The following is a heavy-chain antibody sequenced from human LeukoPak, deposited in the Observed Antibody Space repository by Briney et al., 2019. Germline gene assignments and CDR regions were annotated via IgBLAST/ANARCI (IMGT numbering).Heavy chain of an antibody. CDR2: IYHSGST. CDR1: GGSISSSNW. J-gene: IGHJ6*02. Sequence: SGTLSLTCAVSGGSISSSNWWSWVRQPPGKGLEWIGKIYHSGSTNYNPSLKSRVTISVDKSKNQFSLKLSSVTAADTAVYYCAKSISEQWLDYYYYGMDVWGQGTTVTVSS. V-gene: IGHV4-4*02. D-gene: IGHD6-19*01. CDR3: AKSISEQWLDYYYYGMDV.